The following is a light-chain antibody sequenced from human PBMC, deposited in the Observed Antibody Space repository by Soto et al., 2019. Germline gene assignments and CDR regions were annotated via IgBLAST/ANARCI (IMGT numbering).Light chain of an antibody. V-gene: IGKV1-5*01. CDR1: QSISSW. Sequence: DIQMTQSPSTLSASVGDRVTIPCRASQSISSWLAWYQQKPGKAPKLLIYDASSLEGGVPLRFSGSGSGTDFTLTISSLQPEDFATYYCQESYSVLWGTCGQGTKV. CDR3: QESYSVLWGT. J-gene: IGKJ1*01. CDR2: DAS.